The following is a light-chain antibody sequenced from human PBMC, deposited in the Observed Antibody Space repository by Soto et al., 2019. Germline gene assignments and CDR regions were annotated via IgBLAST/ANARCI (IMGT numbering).Light chain of an antibody. J-gene: IGKJ4*01. CDR2: AAS. V-gene: IGKV1-27*01. CDR1: LPTANY. Sequence: DIQMTQSHSSLSASVGDRVTITCLALLPTANYLAWSQQRPGKIPNLLIYAASTLQAGVPSRFSGSGSGTDSTLTIRSLQPEDVAAYYCQKHNSAPLTFGGAPKV. CDR3: QKHNSAPLT.